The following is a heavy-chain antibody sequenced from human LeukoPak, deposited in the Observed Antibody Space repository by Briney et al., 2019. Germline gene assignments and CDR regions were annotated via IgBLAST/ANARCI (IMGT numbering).Heavy chain of an antibody. J-gene: IGHJ4*02. Sequence: ASVKVSCKASGYTFTDYYMHWVRQAPGQGLEWMGWINPNSGGTNYAQKFQGSVTKTRDTSISTAYMELSRLRSDDTAVYYCARARVATGPFFIDYWGQGTLVTVSS. CDR3: ARARVATGPFFIDY. CDR1: GYTFTDYY. D-gene: IGHD5-12*01. CDR2: INPNSGGT. V-gene: IGHV1-2*02.